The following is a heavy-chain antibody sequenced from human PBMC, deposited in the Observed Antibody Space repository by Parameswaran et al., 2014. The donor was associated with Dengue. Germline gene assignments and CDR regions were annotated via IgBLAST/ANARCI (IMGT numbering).Heavy chain of an antibody. CDR1: GGSFSGYY. Sequence: ASETLSLTCAVYGGSFSGYYWSWIRQPPGKGLEWIGEINHSGSTNYNPSLKSRVTISVDTSKNQFSLKLSSVTAADTAVYYCATVLLWFGELAFDIWGQGTMVTVSS. D-gene: IGHD3-10*01. J-gene: IGHJ3*02. V-gene: IGHV4-34*01. CDR2: INHSGST. CDR3: ATVLLWFGELAFDI.